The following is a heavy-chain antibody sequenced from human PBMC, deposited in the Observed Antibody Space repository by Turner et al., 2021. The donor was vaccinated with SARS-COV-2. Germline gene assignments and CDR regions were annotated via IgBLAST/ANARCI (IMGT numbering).Heavy chain of an antibody. CDR1: GYTFPCNS. CDR3: ARGATMVRGVIENLYYYYYGMDV. V-gene: IGHV1-69*06. Sequence: QVQLVQSGAEVKKPGASVRVSCKASGYTFPCNSIQWVRQAPGQGLEWMGGIIPIFGTANYAQKFQGRVTITADKSTSTAYMELSSLRSEDTAVYYCARGATMVRGVIENLYYYYYGMDVWGQGTTVTVSS. CDR2: IIPIFGTA. D-gene: IGHD3-10*01. J-gene: IGHJ6*02.